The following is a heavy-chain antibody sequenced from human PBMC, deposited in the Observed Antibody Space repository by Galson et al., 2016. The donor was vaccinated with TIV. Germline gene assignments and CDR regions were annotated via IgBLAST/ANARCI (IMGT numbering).Heavy chain of an antibody. CDR3: ATVAWFPGLSLDS. J-gene: IGHJ4*02. Sequence: SVKVSCKVSGYTLIEIAMHWVRQAPGKGLEWMGGFDPEASKTIYVQKFQGRVTMTEATFTDTAYMELNNLTSDDTAVYYCATVAWFPGLSLDSWGQGTLVSVSS. CDR1: GYTLIEIA. V-gene: IGHV1-24*01. CDR2: FDPEASKT. D-gene: IGHD3-22*01.